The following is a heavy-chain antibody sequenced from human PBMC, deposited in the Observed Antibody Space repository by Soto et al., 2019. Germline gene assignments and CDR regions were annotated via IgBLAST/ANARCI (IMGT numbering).Heavy chain of an antibody. CDR1: GYTLTELS. V-gene: IGHV1-24*01. CDR3: ASGITGTRWAYYYYGMDV. CDR2: FDPEDGET. J-gene: IGHJ6*02. D-gene: IGHD1-7*01. Sequence: GASVKVSCKFSGYTLTELSMHCVRQAPGKGLEWMGGFDPEDGETIYAQKFQGRVTMTEDTSTDTAYMELSSLRSEDTAVYYCASGITGTRWAYYYYGMDVWGQGTTVTVSS.